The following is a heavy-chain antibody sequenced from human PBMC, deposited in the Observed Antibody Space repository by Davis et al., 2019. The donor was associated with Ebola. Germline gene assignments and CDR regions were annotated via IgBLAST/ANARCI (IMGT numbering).Heavy chain of an antibody. J-gene: IGHJ3*02. D-gene: IGHD1-26*01. CDR1: GFIFSSYA. V-gene: IGHV3-30*04. CDR3: AKDTSNIWFDI. CDR2: ISYDGRDT. Sequence: GESLKISCAASGFIFSSYAIHWVRLTPGEGLQWVAVISYDGRDTYYAESVKGRFTISRDNSKNTLYLQMNGLRVEDTAIYYCAKDTSNIWFDIWGQGTMVTVSS.